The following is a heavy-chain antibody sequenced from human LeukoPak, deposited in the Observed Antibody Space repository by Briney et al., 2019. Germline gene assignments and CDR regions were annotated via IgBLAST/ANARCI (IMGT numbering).Heavy chain of an antibody. D-gene: IGHD3-22*01. CDR1: GFTFSSYS. CDR2: ISSSSSTI. V-gene: IGHV3-48*01. CDR3: ARGGYYDSSGYPPRPFDP. J-gene: IGHJ5*02. Sequence: RGSLRLSCAASGFTFSSYSMNWVRQAPGKGLEWVSYISSSSSTIYYADSVKGRFTISRDNAKNSLYLRMNSLRAEDTAVYYCARGGYYDSSGYPPRPFDPWGQGTLVTVSS.